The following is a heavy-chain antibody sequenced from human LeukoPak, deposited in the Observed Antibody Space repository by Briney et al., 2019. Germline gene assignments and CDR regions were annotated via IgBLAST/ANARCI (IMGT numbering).Heavy chain of an antibody. Sequence: SPSETLSLTCTVSGGSISSSSYYWGWIRQPPGKGLEWIGSIYYSGSTYYNPSLKSRVTISVDTSKNQFSLKLSSVTAADTAVYYCASIGYSSSWYWENYYYYYYMDVWGKGTTVTVSS. J-gene: IGHJ6*03. CDR1: GGSISSSSYY. V-gene: IGHV4-39*07. D-gene: IGHD6-13*01. CDR3: ASIGYSSSWYWENYYYYYYMDV. CDR2: IYYSGST.